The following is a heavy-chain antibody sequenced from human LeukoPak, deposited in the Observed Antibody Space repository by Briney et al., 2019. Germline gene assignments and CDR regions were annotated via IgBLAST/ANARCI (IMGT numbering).Heavy chain of an antibody. CDR1: GYTFTGSY. CDR3: ARSGHSSSWDYVDY. D-gene: IGHD6-13*01. J-gene: IGHJ4*02. V-gene: IGHV1-2*02. Sequence: ASVKVSCKASGYTFTGSYLRWVRHAPGQGLERKAWININSGGTNYAQQFQGRVTMTRDTSISTAYMELSRLRSDDTAVYYCARSGHSSSWDYVDYWGQGTLVTVSS. CDR2: ININSGGT.